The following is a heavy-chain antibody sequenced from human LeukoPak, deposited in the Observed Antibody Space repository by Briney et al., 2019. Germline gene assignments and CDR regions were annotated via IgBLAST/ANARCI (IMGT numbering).Heavy chain of an antibody. CDR2: ISGTGGRT. CDR1: GFTFSSYA. Sequence: GGSLRLSCAASGFTFSSYAMSWVRQAPGKGLEWVSAISGTGGRTYYADSVKGRFTISRDNSKNTLYLQMNSLRAEDTAVYYCAKGSYYDSSGYPLYVDYWGQGTLVTVSS. J-gene: IGHJ4*02. D-gene: IGHD3-22*01. V-gene: IGHV3-23*01. CDR3: AKGSYYDSSGYPLYVDY.